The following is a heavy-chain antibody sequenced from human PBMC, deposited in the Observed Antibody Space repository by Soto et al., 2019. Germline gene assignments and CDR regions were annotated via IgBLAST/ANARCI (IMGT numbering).Heavy chain of an antibody. D-gene: IGHD4-4*01. Sequence: PGGSLRLSCEASGFNFDRYWMSWVRQAPGKGLEWLANISLEGSNKYSVKSVKDRFTISRDNAKNSVFLQVSSLRDDDTAVYYCARDGATTVADGLFDSWGQGTLVTVSS. CDR3: ARDGATTVADGLFDS. J-gene: IGHJ4*02. CDR2: ISLEGSNK. CDR1: GFNFDRYW. V-gene: IGHV3-7*03.